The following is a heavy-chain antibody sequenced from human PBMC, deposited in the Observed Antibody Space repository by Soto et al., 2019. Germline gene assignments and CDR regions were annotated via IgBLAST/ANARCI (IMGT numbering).Heavy chain of an antibody. J-gene: IGHJ4*02. CDR1: GFTFSSYW. V-gene: IGHV3-7*01. CDR3: ARTGDGHHDFLDY. D-gene: IGHD1-1*01. CDR2: INQDGNED. Sequence: PGGSLRLSCAASGFTFSSYWINWGRQAPGKGLEWVANINQDGNEDNLLDSVKGRFTISRDNAKNSLFLQMNSLRVDDTAVYYCARTGDGHHDFLDYWGQGALVTVSS.